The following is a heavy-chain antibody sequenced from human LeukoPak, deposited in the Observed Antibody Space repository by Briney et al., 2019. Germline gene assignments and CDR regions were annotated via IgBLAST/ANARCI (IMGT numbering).Heavy chain of an antibody. CDR1: GFTFSSYA. D-gene: IGHD5-12*01. J-gene: IGHJ4*02. V-gene: IGHV3-23*01. CDR3: ARGPSGYHNT. Sequence: GGSLRLSCAASGFTFSSYAMSWVRQAPGKGLEWVSDISGSGGSTYYADSVKGRFTISRDNSKNTLYLQMNSLRAEDTAVYYCARGPSGYHNTGGQGTLVTVSS. CDR2: ISGSGGST.